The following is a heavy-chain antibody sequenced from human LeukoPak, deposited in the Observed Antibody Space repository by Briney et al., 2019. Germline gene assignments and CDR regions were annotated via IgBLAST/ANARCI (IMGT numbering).Heavy chain of an antibody. J-gene: IGHJ4*02. Sequence: SETLSLTCTVSGGSISSYYWSWIRLPPGKGLEWIGHISYSGSTNYNPSLKSRVTMSVDTSKNQFSLKLSSVTAADTAVYYCARQRIAARQVDYWGQGTLVTVSS. CDR2: ISYSGST. V-gene: IGHV4-59*08. CDR3: ARQRIAARQVDY. D-gene: IGHD6-6*01. CDR1: GGSISSYY.